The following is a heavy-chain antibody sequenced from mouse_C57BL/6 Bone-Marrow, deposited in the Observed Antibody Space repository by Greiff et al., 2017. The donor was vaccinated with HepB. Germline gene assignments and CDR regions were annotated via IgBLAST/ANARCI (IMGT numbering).Heavy chain of an antibody. V-gene: IGHV1-80*01. CDR3: ARWGSSTYWYFDV. CDR1: GYAFSSYW. J-gene: IGHJ1*03. CDR2: IYPGDGDT. D-gene: IGHD1-1*01. Sequence: QVQLQQSGAELVKPGASVKISCKASGYAFSSYWMNWVKQRPGKGLEWIGQIYPGDGDTNYNGKFKGKATLTADKYSSTAYMQLSSLTSEDSAVYFCARWGSSTYWYFDVWGTGTTVTVSS.